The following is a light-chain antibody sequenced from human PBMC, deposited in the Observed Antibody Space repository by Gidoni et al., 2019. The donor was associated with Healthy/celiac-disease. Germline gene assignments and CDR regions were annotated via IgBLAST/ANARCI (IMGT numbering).Light chain of an antibody. CDR3: QVWDSSSDHYV. V-gene: IGLV3-21*02. J-gene: IGLJ1*01. CDR1: NIGSKS. CDR2: DDS. Sequence: SYVLTPPPSVSVSPGQTARITCGGNNIGSKSVHWYPQKPGQAPVLVVYDDSDRPSGIPERFSGSNSGNTATLTISSVEAGDEADYYCQVWDSSSDHYVFGTGTKVTVL.